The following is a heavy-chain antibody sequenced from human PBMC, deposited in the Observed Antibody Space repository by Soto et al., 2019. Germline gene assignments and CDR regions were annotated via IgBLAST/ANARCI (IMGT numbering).Heavy chain of an antibody. CDR2: IYYSGST. Sequence: QVQLQESGPGLVKPSQTLSLTCTVSGGSISSGGYYWSWLRQHPGKGLEWIGYIYYSGSTYYNPSLMSRVTISVDTSKNQFSLKLSSVTAADTAVYYCARVDSSSSPYYFDYWGQGTLVTVSS. V-gene: IGHV4-31*03. J-gene: IGHJ4*02. D-gene: IGHD6-6*01. CDR3: ARVDSSSSPYYFDY. CDR1: GGSISSGGYY.